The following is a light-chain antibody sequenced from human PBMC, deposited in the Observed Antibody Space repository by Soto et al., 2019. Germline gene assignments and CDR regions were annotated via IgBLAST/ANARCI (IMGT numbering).Light chain of an antibody. CDR2: DVS. CDR3: SSFTRSNSYV. CDR1: SSDVGASNY. V-gene: IGLV2-14*03. Sequence: QSALTQPASVSGSPGQSITISCTGTSSDVGASNYVSWYQQHPGKVPKLMIYDVSDRPSGVSNRFSGSKSGNTASLTISRLQAEDEADYYCSSFTRSNSYVFGTGTKVTVL. J-gene: IGLJ1*01.